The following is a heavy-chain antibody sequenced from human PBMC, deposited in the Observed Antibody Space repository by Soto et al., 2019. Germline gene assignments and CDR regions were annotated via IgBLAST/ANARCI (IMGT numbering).Heavy chain of an antibody. D-gene: IGHD2-21*01. V-gene: IGHV4-34*01. CDR1: CGALSGYY. CDR2: INHSGST. CDR3: ARGTYLFDP. J-gene: IGHJ5*02. Sequence: LSLPWGVYCGALSGYYCSWIRQPPGKGLEWIGEINHSGSTNYNPSLKSRVTISVDTSKNQFSLKLSSVPAADTAVYYCARGTYLFDPWGQGTLVTVSS.